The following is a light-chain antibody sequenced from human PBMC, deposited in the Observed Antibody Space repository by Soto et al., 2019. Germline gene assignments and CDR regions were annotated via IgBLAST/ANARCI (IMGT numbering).Light chain of an antibody. J-gene: IGLJ1*01. CDR1: SSDVGSYNL. Sequence: ALTQPASVSGSPGQSITISCTGTSSDVGSYNLVSWYQQHPGKAPKLMIYEGSKRPSGVSNRFSGSKSGNTASLTISGLQAEDEADYYCCSYAGSSTYVFGTGTKAHRP. V-gene: IGLV2-23*01. CDR2: EGS. CDR3: CSYAGSSTYV.